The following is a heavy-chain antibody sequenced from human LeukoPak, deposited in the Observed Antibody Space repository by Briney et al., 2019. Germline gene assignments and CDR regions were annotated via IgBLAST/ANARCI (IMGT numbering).Heavy chain of an antibody. D-gene: IGHD3-10*01. J-gene: IGHJ4*02. Sequence: ASVKVSCKASGYSFTDYYMHWVRQAPGQGLEWMGWISPNSGGANYAQKFQGRVTLTRDTSISTAYMEMSTLRSDDTAVYYCARGVGARLVRGVINFDYWGQGTLVTVSS. V-gene: IGHV1-2*02. CDR2: ISPNSGGA. CDR1: GYSFTDYY. CDR3: ARGVGARLVRGVINFDY.